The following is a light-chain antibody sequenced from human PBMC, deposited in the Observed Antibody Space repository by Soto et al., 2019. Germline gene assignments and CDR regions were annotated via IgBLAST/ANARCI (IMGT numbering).Light chain of an antibody. CDR1: NSDVGGFNY. CDR3: NSYTSRSTVL. V-gene: IGLV2-14*03. Sequence: QSALTQPASVSGSPGQSITISCTGTNSDVGGFNYVSWYQQHPGKAPKLMIYDVSNRPSGVSNRFSGSKSGNTASLTISGLQAEDEADYYCNSYTSRSTVLFGGGTKLTV. J-gene: IGLJ2*01. CDR2: DVS.